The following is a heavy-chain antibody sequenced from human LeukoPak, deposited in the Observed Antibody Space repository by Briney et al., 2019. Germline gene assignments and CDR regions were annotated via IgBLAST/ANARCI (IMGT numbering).Heavy chain of an antibody. Sequence: ASVKVSCKTSGYTFTDYYMHWVRQAPGQGLECMGWINPNNGGTNYAQKFQGRVTMTRDTSINTAYMELSRLRSDDTAVYYCARDLRSGELVTWGQGTLVTVSS. CDR3: ARDLRSGELVT. V-gene: IGHV1-2*02. J-gene: IGHJ5*02. D-gene: IGHD1-26*01. CDR2: INPNNGGT. CDR1: GYTFTDYY.